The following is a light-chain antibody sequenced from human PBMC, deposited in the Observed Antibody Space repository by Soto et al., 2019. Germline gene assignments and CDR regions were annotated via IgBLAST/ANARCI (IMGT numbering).Light chain of an antibody. J-gene: IGLJ2*01. CDR3: SSFTTIGTVI. Sequence: QSALTQPASESGSPGQSITISCTGTDNDIGSYLYVSWFQQHPGKAPKVVIFEVNNRPAGISDRFSGSKSGNTASLTISGLQPEDEANDFCSSFTTIGTVIFGGGTKLTVL. CDR1: DNDIGSYLY. V-gene: IGLV2-14*01. CDR2: EVN.